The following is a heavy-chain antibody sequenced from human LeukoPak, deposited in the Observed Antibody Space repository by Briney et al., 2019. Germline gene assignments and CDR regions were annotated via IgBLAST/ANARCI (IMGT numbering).Heavy chain of an antibody. CDR3: ASEAFCASCNCYLQRVAS. CDR2: IDPKTGNT. CDR1: GYTFVTYG. D-gene: IGHD2-15*01. Sequence: ASVKVSCKASGYTFVTYGINWVRQAPGQGPEWIGWIDPKTGNTRYAQKFQGRVTITRDTPIGTVYMELSSLKSDDTAVYYCASEAFCASCNCYLQRVASWGPGTLVTVSS. V-gene: IGHV1-8*02. J-gene: IGHJ4*02.